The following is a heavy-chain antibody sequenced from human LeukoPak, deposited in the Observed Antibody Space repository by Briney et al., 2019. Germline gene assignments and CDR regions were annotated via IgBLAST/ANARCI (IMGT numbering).Heavy chain of an antibody. D-gene: IGHD3-3*01. J-gene: IGHJ6*03. CDR3: AKVGMVEWLLSYYYYMDV. CDR1: GYTFTGYY. Sequence: ASVKVSCKASGYTFTGYYMHWVRQAPGQGLEWVGWINPNSGGTIYAQKFQGRVTMTRDTSISTAYMELSSLRSDDTAVYYCAKVGMVEWLLSYYYYMDVWGKGTTVTVSS. V-gene: IGHV1-2*02. CDR2: INPNSGGT.